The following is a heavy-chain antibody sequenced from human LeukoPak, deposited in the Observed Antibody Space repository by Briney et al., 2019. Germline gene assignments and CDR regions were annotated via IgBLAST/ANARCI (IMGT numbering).Heavy chain of an antibody. CDR1: GGTFSSYA. V-gene: IGHV1-69*05. CDR3: ARIGIGYCSSTSCLSDAFDI. CDR2: IIPIFGTA. Sequence: ASVKVSCKASGGTFSSYAISWVRQAPGQGLEWMGRIIPIFGTANYAQKFQGRVTITTDESTSTAYMELSSLRSDDTAVYYCARIGIGYCSSTSCLSDAFDIWGQGTMVTVSS. D-gene: IGHD2-2*01. J-gene: IGHJ3*02.